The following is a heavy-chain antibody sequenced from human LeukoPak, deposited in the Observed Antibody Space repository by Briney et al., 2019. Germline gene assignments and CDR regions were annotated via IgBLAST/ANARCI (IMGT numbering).Heavy chain of an antibody. Sequence: GGSLRLSCAASGFTVGTNYMSWVRQAPGKGLEWVSVLYSGDSTYYADPVKGRFTISRDTSKNTLYLQMNSLRAEDTAVYYCASRHCSGGGCYFAGADPFDYWGQGTLVTVSS. D-gene: IGHD2-15*01. CDR3: ASRHCSGGGCYFAGADPFDY. CDR1: GFTVGTNY. V-gene: IGHV3-53*01. CDR2: LYSGDST. J-gene: IGHJ4*02.